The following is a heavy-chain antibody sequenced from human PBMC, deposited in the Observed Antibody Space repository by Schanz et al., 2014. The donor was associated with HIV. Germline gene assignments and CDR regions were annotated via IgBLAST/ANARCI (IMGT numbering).Heavy chain of an antibody. J-gene: IGHJ4*02. Sequence: VKLSESGGGLVQPGGSLRLSCVASGFPFSNYAMSWVRQAPGKGLEWVAVIWYDGSKKYYADSVKGRFTISRDNAKNSLYLQMKGLTDEDTAVYYCARDCLGGCPADYWGQGTLVTVSS. CDR3: ARDCLGGCPADY. V-gene: IGHV3-33*08. D-gene: IGHD2-15*01. CDR2: IWYDGSKK. CDR1: GFPFSNYA.